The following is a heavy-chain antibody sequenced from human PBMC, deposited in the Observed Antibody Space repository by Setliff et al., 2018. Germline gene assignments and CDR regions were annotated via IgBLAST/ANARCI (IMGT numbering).Heavy chain of an antibody. Sequence: PSETLSLTCTVSGGSISSYYWSWIRQPPGKGLEWIGYIYYSGSTNYNPSLKSRVTISVDTSKNQFSLKLSSVTAADTAVYYCAGAPGRRSGYDPYYFDYWGQGTLVTVS. CDR1: GGSISSYY. CDR3: AGAPGRRSGYDPYYFDY. J-gene: IGHJ4*02. CDR2: IYYSGST. V-gene: IGHV4-59*01. D-gene: IGHD5-12*01.